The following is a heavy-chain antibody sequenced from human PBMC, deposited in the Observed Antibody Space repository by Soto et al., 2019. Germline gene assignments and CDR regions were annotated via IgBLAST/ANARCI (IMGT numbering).Heavy chain of an antibody. CDR2: IIPIFGTA. J-gene: IGHJ3*02. CDR3: ARDITRAGIVGATTFFAFDI. Sequence: QVQLVQSGAEVKKPGSSVKVSCKASGGTFSSYAISWVRQAPGQGLEWMGGIIPIFGTANYAQKFQGRVTIPADESTSTAYMELSSLRSEDTAVYYCARDITRAGIVGATTFFAFDIWGQGTMVTVSS. CDR1: GGTFSSYA. V-gene: IGHV1-69*01. D-gene: IGHD1-26*01.